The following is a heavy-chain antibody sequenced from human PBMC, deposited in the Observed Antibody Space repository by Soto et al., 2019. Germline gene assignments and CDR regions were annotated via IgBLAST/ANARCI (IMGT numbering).Heavy chain of an antibody. Sequence: QVQLVQSGAEVKKPGSSVKVSCKASGGTFSSYAISWVRQAPGQGLEWMGGIIPIFGTANYAQKFQGRVTITGDESTRTAYRGGRSLGFGDPAVYYCAGEGGGDCSGGSCYSDYWGQGTLVTVSS. CDR1: GGTFSSYA. D-gene: IGHD2-15*01. J-gene: IGHJ4*02. CDR3: AGEGGGDCSGGSCYSDY. V-gene: IGHV1-69*01. CDR2: IIPIFGTA.